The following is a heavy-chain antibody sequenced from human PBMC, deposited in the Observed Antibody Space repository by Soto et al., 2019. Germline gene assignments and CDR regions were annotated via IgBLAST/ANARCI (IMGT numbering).Heavy chain of an antibody. V-gene: IGHV3-30*18. CDR3: AKEFPVGGWQWLENYYYYYGMDV. J-gene: IGHJ6*02. Sequence: GGSLRLSCAASGFTFSSYGMHWVRQAPGKGLEWVAVISYDGSNKYYADSVKGRFTISRDNSKNTLYLQMNSLRAEDTAVYYCAKEFPVGGWQWLENYYYYYGMDVSGQGPTVTVYS. D-gene: IGHD6-19*01. CDR2: ISYDGSNK. CDR1: GFTFSSYG.